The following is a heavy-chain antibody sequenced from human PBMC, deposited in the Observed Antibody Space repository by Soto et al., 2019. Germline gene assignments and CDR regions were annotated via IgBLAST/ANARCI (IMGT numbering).Heavy chain of an antibody. Sequence: LPETLSLTCSVSGRSMSSNYWSWIRQSPDKGLEWLGYVFYGGTDYNPSLEGRVSMSVETPKSQFSLKLTSVTAADTAVYYCASYRGAFYFDSWGQGIQVTVSS. V-gene: IGHV4-59*01. CDR2: VFYGGT. J-gene: IGHJ4*02. CDR1: GRSMSSNY. CDR3: ASYRGAFYFDS. D-gene: IGHD4-4*01.